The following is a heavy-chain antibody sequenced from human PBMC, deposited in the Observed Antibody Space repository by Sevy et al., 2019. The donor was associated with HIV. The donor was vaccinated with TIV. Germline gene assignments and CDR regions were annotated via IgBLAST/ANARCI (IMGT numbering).Heavy chain of an antibody. CDR1: GGTFSSYA. CDR2: IIPIFGTA. D-gene: IGHD5-18*01. J-gene: IGHJ5*02. CDR3: ARDVDTAMVFPYNWFDP. V-gene: IGHV1-69*13. Sequence: ASVKVSCKASGGTFSSYAISWVRQAPGQGLEWMGGIIPIFGTANYAQKFQGRATITADESTSTAYMELSSLRSEDTAVYYCARDVDTAMVFPYNWFDPWGQGTLVTVSS.